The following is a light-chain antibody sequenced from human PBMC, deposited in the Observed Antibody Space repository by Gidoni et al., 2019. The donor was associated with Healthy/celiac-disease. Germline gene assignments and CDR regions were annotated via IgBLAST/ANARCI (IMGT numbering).Light chain of an antibody. J-gene: IGLJ1*01. Sequence: QSALTQPPSVSGSPGQAVTISCTGTNNDVGAYNRVSWYQRPPGTAPKLIIYDVTFRASGVPGRFSGSKSGNTASLTIAGLQAEDEGDYYCSSYVGSNPIYVFGTGTKVTVL. V-gene: IGLV2-18*02. CDR2: DVT. CDR3: SSYVGSNPIYV. CDR1: NNDVGAYNR.